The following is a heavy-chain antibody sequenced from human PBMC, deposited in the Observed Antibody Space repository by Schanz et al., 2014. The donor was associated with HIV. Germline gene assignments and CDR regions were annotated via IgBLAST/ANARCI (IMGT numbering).Heavy chain of an antibody. CDR2: IWHDGSSK. J-gene: IGHJ4*02. D-gene: IGHD3-22*01. V-gene: IGHV3-33*03. CDR3: AKGDDSSTSYSNYFDF. Sequence: QVHLVESGGGVVQPGRSLRLSCAASGFTFSSYGMHWVRQAPGKGLEWVAVIWHDGSSKYYADSVKGRFTISRDNAKNSLYLQMNSLTTDDTALYYCAKGDDSSTSYSNYFDFWGQGALVTVSS. CDR1: GFTFSSYG.